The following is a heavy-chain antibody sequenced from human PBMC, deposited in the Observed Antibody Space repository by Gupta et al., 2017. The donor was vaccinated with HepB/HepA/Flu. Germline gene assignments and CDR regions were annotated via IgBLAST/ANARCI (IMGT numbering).Heavy chain of an antibody. CDR2: IYWDDDE. J-gene: IGHJ4*02. CDR3: AHRKKPGCFDS. CDR1: GFSMITTGEG. Sequence: QITLKESGPTLVKPTQTLTLTCSFSGFSMITTGEGVGWIRQPPGKALEWLADIYWDDDERHSPSLKNRLTVSKDISKNQVVLRITNMDPVDTATYYCAHRKKPGCFDSWGLGTLVTVSS. V-gene: IGHV2-5*02.